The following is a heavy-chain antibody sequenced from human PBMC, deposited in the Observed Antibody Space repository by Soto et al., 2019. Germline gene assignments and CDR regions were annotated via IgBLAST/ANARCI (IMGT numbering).Heavy chain of an antibody. D-gene: IGHD6-19*01. CDR3: AKGQTRGWLFPFDY. V-gene: IGHV3-23*01. Sequence: EVQLLESGGGVVQPGGSLRLSCAASGFTFSSYAMSWVRQAPGKGLEWVSAISGSGGITFYADSVLVRFTITRNNSKNTLYLQMNRMRAEDTAVYYCAKGQTRGWLFPFDYWGQGNLVTVS. CDR1: GFTFSSYA. J-gene: IGHJ4*02. CDR2: ISGSGGIT.